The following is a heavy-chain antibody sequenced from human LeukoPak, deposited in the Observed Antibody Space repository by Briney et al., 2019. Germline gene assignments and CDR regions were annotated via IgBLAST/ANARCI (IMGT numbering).Heavy chain of an antibody. D-gene: IGHD6-19*01. CDR3: ARVAGTGEYYYGMDV. J-gene: IGHJ6*02. CDR2: IYSGCST. Sequence: GSLRLSCAASGFTVSSNYMSWVRQAPGKGLEWVSVIYSGCSTYYADSVKGRFTISRHNSKNTLYLQMNSLRAEDTAVYYCARVAGTGEYYYGMDVWGQGTTVTVSS. CDR1: GFTVSSNY. V-gene: IGHV3-53*04.